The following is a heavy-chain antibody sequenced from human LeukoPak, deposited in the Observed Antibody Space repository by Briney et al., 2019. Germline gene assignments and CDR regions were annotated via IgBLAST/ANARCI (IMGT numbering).Heavy chain of an antibody. Sequence: ASVKVSCKASGYTFTGYFMHWMRQAPGQGLEWMGWISAYNGNTNYAQKLQGRVTMTTDTSTSTAYMELRSLRSDDTAVYYCARGGYFDWIDAFDIWGQGTMVTVSS. CDR3: ARGGYFDWIDAFDI. J-gene: IGHJ3*02. CDR2: ISAYNGNT. CDR1: GYTFTGYF. D-gene: IGHD3-9*01. V-gene: IGHV1-18*01.